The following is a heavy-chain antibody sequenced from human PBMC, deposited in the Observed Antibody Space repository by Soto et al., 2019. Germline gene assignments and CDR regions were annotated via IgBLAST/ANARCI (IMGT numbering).Heavy chain of an antibody. CDR1: GFTFSSYA. CDR3: AKIPSYYYDSSGYHYYFDY. Sequence: GGSLRLSCAASGFTFSSYAMSWVRQAPGKGLEWVSAISGSGGSTYYADSVKGRFTISRDNSKNTLYLQMNSLRAEDTAVYYCAKIPSYYYDSSGYHYYFDYWGQGTLVTVSS. D-gene: IGHD3-22*01. V-gene: IGHV3-23*01. J-gene: IGHJ4*02. CDR2: ISGSGGST.